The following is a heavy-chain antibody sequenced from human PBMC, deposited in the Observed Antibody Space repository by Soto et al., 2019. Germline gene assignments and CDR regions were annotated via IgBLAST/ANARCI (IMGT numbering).Heavy chain of an antibody. CDR1: GFTFSDYY. CDR3: ARVRCSSTSCYHYYYYGMDV. V-gene: IGHV3-11*06. CDR2: ISSSSSYT. Sequence: GGSLRLSCAASGFTFSDYYMSWIRQAPGKGLEWVSYISSSSSYTNYADSVKGRFTTSRDNAKNSLYLQMNSLRAEDTAVYYCARVRCSSTSCYHYYYYGMDVWGQGTTVTVSS. J-gene: IGHJ6*02. D-gene: IGHD2-2*01.